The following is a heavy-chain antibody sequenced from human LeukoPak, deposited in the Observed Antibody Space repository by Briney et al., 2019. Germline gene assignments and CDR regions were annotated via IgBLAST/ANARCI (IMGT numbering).Heavy chain of an antibody. Sequence: GGSLRLSCAASGLTFSNAWMSWVRHAPGKGLEWVIRIKSKTEGGTTDYAAAVKGRFTILRDDSKNTLYLQMNTLKTQCTAVYYCPVSSDCSGGTCYFDYSLEGTLVTACS. V-gene: IGHV3-15*01. CDR1: GLTFSNAW. CDR3: PVSSDCSGGTCYFDY. D-gene: IGHD2-15*01. J-gene: IGHJ4*02. CDR2: IKSKTEGGTT.